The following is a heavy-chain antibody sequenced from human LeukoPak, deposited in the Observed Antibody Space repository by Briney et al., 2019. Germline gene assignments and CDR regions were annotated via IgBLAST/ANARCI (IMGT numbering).Heavy chain of an antibody. Sequence: PGGSLRLSCAASGFTFSSYAMHWVRQAPGKGLEWVAVISYDGSNKYYADSVKGRFTISRDNSKNTLYLQMNSLRAEDTAVYYCARAKKWLWERYDMDVWGKGTTVTVSS. D-gene: IGHD3-22*01. V-gene: IGHV3-30*14. CDR1: GFTFSSYA. CDR3: ARAKKWLWERYDMDV. J-gene: IGHJ6*03. CDR2: ISYDGSNK.